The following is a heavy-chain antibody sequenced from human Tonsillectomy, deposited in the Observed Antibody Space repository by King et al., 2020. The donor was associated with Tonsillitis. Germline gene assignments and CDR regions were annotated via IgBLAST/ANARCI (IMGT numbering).Heavy chain of an antibody. CDR1: GSTFSTYG. CDR3: AKDLEYDFWSAYYLVN. CDR2: ISHDGSKK. Sequence: VQLVESGGGVVQPGRSLRLSCAASGSTFSTYGMHWVRQAPGKGLGWVAVISHDGSKKNHAESVKGRFTISRDNSKNTLYLQMNSLRAEDTAVYYCAKDLEYDFWSAYYLVNWGQGTLVTVSS. D-gene: IGHD3-3*01. J-gene: IGHJ4*02. V-gene: IGHV3-30*18.